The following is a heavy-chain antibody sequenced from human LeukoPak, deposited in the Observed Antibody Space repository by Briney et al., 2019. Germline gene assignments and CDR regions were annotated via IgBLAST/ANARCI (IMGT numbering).Heavy chain of an antibody. D-gene: IGHD3-10*01. V-gene: IGHV1-2*02. J-gene: IGHJ3*01. CDR2: INPNSGGT. CDR3: ARAGVTMVRGPVSPF. Sequence: ASVKVSCKASGYTFTGYYMHWVRQAPGQGLEWMGWINPNSGGTNYAQKFQGRVTMTRDTSISTAYMELSSLRSDDTAVYYCARAGVTMVRGPVSPFWGQGTMVTVSS. CDR1: GYTFTGYY.